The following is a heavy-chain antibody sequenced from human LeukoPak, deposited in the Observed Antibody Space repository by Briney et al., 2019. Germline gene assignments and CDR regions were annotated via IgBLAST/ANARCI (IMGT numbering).Heavy chain of an antibody. CDR2: ISQSGST. Sequence: MTSETLSLTCGVSGGSFSFYYWGWIRQPPGKGLEWIGEISQSGSTNYNPSLKSRVNISLDTSENQFSLKLSSVTAADTAVYYCARALGAFDIWGQGTMVTVSS. V-gene: IGHV4-34*01. CDR3: ARALGAFDI. J-gene: IGHJ3*02. CDR1: GGSFSFYY.